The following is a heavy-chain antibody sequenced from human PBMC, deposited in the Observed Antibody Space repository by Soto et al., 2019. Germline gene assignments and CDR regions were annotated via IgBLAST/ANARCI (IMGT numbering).Heavy chain of an antibody. CDR1: GFTFSSYA. Sequence: GGSLRLSCAASGFTFSSYAMHWVRQAPGKGLEWVAVISYDGSNKYYADSVKGRFTISRDNSKNTLYLQMNSLRAEDTAVYYCARDKRRLFFGENDAFDIWGQGTMVTVSS. D-gene: IGHD3-10*01. V-gene: IGHV3-30-3*01. CDR3: ARDKRRLFFGENDAFDI. J-gene: IGHJ3*02. CDR2: ISYDGSNK.